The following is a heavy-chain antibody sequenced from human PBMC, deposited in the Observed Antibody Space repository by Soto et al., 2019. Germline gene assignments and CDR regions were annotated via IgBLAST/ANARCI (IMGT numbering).Heavy chain of an antibody. D-gene: IGHD3-22*01. J-gene: IGHJ4*02. V-gene: IGHV3-21*01. CDR3: ARVRVGGYYDSSGYLFDY. Sequence: EVQLVESGGGLVKPGGSLRLSCAASGFTFSSYSMNWVRQAPGKGLEWVSSISSSSSYIYYADSVKGRFTISRDNAKNALYLQMNSLRAEDTAVYYCARVRVGGYYDSSGYLFDYWGQGTLVTVSS. CDR1: GFTFSSYS. CDR2: ISSSSSYI.